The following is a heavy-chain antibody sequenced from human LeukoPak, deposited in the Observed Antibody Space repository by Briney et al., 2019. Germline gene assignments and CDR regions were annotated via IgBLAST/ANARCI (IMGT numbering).Heavy chain of an antibody. V-gene: IGHV3-48*04. CDR1: GFTFSSYS. CDR3: ARRNAMDV. Sequence: GGSLRLSCAASGFTFSSYSMNWVRQAPGKGLEWVSYISSSSYTIYYADSVKGRFTISRDDAKSSLYLQMNSLRAEDTAVYYCARRNAMDVWGQGTTVIVFS. J-gene: IGHJ6*02. CDR2: ISSSSYTI.